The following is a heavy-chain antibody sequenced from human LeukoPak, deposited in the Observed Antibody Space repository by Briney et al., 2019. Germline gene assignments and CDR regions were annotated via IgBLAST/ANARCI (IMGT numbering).Heavy chain of an antibody. CDR1: GGSISSYY. CDR3: ATQILLCHYY. CDR2: IYTSGST. Sequence: SETLSLTCTVSGGSISSYYWSWIRQPAGKGLEWIGRIYTSGSTYYNPSLKSRVTISVDTSKNEFSLKLSSVTAADTAVYYCATQILLCHYYWGQGTLVTVSS. J-gene: IGHJ4*02. D-gene: IGHD2/OR15-2a*01. V-gene: IGHV4-4*07.